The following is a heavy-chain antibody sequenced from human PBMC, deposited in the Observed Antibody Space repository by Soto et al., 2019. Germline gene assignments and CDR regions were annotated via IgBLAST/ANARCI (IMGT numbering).Heavy chain of an antibody. CDR1: GFTFSSYS. Sequence: PGGSLRLSCSASGFTFSSYSMNWVRQAPGKGLEWVSSIGTSSSYIYYADSVKGRFTISRDNAKNSLYLQMNSLRVEDMAVYYCARAPLRYFDWLLSPFDYWGQGTLVTVS. D-gene: IGHD3-9*01. J-gene: IGHJ4*02. CDR3: ARAPLRYFDWLLSPFDY. V-gene: IGHV3-21*01. CDR2: IGTSSSYI.